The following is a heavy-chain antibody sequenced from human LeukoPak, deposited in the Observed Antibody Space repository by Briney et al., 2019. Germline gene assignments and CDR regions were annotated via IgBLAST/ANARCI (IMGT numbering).Heavy chain of an antibody. CDR3: ARDGYNWNDGAFDI. CDR1: GGTFSSYA. V-gene: IGHV1-69*04. CDR2: IIPILGIA. D-gene: IGHD1-20*01. J-gene: IGHJ3*02. Sequence: SVKVPCKASGGTFSSYAISWVRQAPGQGLEWMGRIIPILGIANYAQKFQGRVTITADKSTSTAYMELSSLRSEDTAVYYCARDGYNWNDGAFDIWGQGTMVTVSS.